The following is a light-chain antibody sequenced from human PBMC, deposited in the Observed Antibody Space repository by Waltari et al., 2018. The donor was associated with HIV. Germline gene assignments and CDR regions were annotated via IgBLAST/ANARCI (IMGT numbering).Light chain of an antibody. V-gene: IGLV6-57*01. CDR1: SGSIASNY. CDR2: KED. CDR3: QSYDNENPVL. J-gene: IGLJ2*01. Sequence: NFMLTQPHSVSESPGNTVTISCTPRSGSIASNYVQCYQQLPGSSPTTVMYKEDQRPSGVPDRFSGSIDSSSNSASLTSAGLRTEDEADYCCQSYDNENPVLFGGGTKLTVL.